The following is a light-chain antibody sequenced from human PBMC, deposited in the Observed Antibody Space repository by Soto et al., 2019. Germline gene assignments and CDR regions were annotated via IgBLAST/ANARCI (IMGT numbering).Light chain of an antibody. Sequence: AVRMTQSASSFSASTGDRVTITCRASQGISSYLAWYQQKPGKAPKLLIYAASTLQSGVPSRFSGSGSGTEFTLTISSLQPDDFATYYCQQYNTYSTFGQGTKVDIK. CDR1: QGISSY. CDR3: QQYNTYST. CDR2: AAS. J-gene: IGKJ1*01. V-gene: IGKV1-8*01.